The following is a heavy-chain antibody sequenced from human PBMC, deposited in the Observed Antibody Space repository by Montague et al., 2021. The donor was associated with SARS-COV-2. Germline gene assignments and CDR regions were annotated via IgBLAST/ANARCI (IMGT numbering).Heavy chain of an antibody. CDR2: INQDETAK. Sequence: SLRLSWAASGFTSGNYQMTWVRQPPGKGLQWVANINQDETAKTYVDSVKGRFTISRDNAKNSLLLQMNSLKDEDTAVYYCARSPPVSATGWVDYWGQGTLVTVSS. V-gene: IGHV3-7*01. D-gene: IGHD6-19*01. CDR3: ARSPPVSATGWVDY. J-gene: IGHJ4*02. CDR1: GFTSGNYQ.